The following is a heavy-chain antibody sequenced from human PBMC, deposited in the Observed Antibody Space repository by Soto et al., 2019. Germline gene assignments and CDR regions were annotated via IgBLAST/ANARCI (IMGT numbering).Heavy chain of an antibody. J-gene: IGHJ4*02. Sequence: QVQLVESGGGVVQPGRSLRLSCAASGFTFSSYGMHWVRQAPGKGLEWVAVIWYDGSNKYYADSVKGRFTISRDNSKNTLYLQMNSVRAEDTAVYYCARGIGLGYFDYWGQGTLVTVSS. V-gene: IGHV3-33*01. CDR3: ARGIGLGYFDY. D-gene: IGHD3-3*01. CDR1: GFTFSSYG. CDR2: IWYDGSNK.